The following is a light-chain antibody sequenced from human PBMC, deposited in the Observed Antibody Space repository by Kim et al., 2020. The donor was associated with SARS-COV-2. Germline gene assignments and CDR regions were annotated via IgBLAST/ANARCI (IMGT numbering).Light chain of an antibody. CDR2: EVS. J-gene: IGLJ1*01. Sequence: QSALTQPPSASGSPGQSVTISCTGTSSDVGGYNYVSWYQQHPGKAPKLMIYEVSKRPSGVSDRFSGSKSGNTASLTVSGLQAEDEADYYCSSYAGSNNFVFGTGTKVTV. CDR3: SSYAGSNNFV. CDR1: SSDVGGYNY. V-gene: IGLV2-8*01.